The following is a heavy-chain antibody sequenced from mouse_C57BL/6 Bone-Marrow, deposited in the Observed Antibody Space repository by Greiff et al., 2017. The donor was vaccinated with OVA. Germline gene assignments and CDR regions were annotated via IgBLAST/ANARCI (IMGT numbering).Heavy chain of an antibody. CDR2: ISSGSSTI. V-gene: IGHV5-17*01. Sequence: EVKLVESGGGLVKPGGSLKLSCAASGFTFSDYGMHWVRQAPEKGLEWVAYISSGSSTIYYADTVKGRFTIYRDNAKNTLFLQMTSLRSEDTAMYYCARPGLRAWFAYWGQGTLVTVSA. CDR1: GFTFSDYG. CDR3: ARPGLRAWFAY. J-gene: IGHJ3*01. D-gene: IGHD1-1*01.